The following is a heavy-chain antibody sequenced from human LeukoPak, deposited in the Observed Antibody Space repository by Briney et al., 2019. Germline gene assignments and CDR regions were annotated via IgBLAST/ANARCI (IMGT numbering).Heavy chain of an antibody. CDR3: AREVGATTLSYYFDY. D-gene: IGHD1-26*01. V-gene: IGHV4-39*07. CDR2: IYYSGST. Sequence: SETLSLTCTVSGGSISSSTYYWGRIRQPPGKGLEWIGSIYYSGSTYYNPSLKSRVTISVDTSKNQFSLKLSSVTAADTAVYYCAREVGATTLSYYFDYWGQGTLVTVSS. J-gene: IGHJ4*02. CDR1: GGSISSSTYY.